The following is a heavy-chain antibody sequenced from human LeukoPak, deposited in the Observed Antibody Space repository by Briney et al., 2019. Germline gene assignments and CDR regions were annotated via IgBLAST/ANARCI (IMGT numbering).Heavy chain of an antibody. Sequence: PSQTLSLTCSVSGGSISSGSYYWSWLRQPAGKGLEWIRRIYTRGSPNYNPSLKSRVTISVDTSKNRFSLKLTSVTAADTAVYYCAREGLNMVRGVIPKEAWGWFDPWGQGTLVTVSS. CDR3: AREGLNMVRGVIPKEAWGWFDP. D-gene: IGHD3-10*01. J-gene: IGHJ5*02. CDR2: IYTRGSP. CDR1: GGSISSGSYY. V-gene: IGHV4-61*02.